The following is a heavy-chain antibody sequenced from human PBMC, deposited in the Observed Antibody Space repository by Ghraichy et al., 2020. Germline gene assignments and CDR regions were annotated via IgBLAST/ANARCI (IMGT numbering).Heavy chain of an antibody. D-gene: IGHD5-18*01. Sequence: GGSLRLSCAASGFTFSSYSLNWVRQAPGKGLEWVSYISSGSSTIYYADSVKGRFTISRDNAGNSLYLQMNSLTDEDTAVYYCARYSYGFDYWGRGTLVTVSS. V-gene: IGHV3-48*02. CDR2: ISSGSSTI. CDR3: ARYSYGFDY. CDR1: GFTFSSYS. J-gene: IGHJ4*02.